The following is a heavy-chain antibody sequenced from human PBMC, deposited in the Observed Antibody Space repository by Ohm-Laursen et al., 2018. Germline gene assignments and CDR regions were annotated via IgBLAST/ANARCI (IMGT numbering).Heavy chain of an antibody. CDR2: ISSTTSTI. D-gene: IGHD6-13*01. J-gene: IGHJ4*02. CDR3: AKKAAAGTYYFDY. V-gene: IGHV3-48*03. CDR1: GFTFSTSE. Sequence: SLRLSCSASGFTFSTSEMNWVRRAPGKGLEWVSYISSTTSTIWYADSVRGRFTISRDNAKNSLYLQMNSLRAEDTAVYYCAKKAAAGTYYFDYWGQGTLVTVSS.